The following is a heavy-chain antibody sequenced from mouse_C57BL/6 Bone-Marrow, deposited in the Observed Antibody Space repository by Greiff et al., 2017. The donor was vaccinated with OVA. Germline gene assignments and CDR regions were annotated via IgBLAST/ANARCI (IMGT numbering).Heavy chain of an antibody. CDR3: ARFRLRAWFAY. J-gene: IGHJ3*01. D-gene: IGHD2-4*01. CDR2: IYPGDGDT. V-gene: IGHV1-80*01. Sequence: VKVVESGAELVKPGASVKISCKASGYAFSSYWMNWVKQRPGKGLEWIGQIYPGDGDTNYNGKFKGKATLTADKSSSTAYMQLSSLTSEDSAVYFCARFRLRAWFAYWGQGTLVTVSA. CDR1: GYAFSSYW.